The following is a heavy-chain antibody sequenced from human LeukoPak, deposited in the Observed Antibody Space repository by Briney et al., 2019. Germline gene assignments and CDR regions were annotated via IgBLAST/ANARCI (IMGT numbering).Heavy chain of an antibody. J-gene: IGHJ4*02. CDR1: GGSFSGYY. Sequence: PSETLSLTCAVYGGSFSGYYWSWIRQPPGKGLEWIGEINHSGSTNYNPSLKSRVTISVDTSKNQFSLKLSSVTAADTAVYYCARGAVLLWFGELPPQFDYWGQGTLVTVSS. CDR3: ARGAVLLWFGELPPQFDY. D-gene: IGHD3-10*01. V-gene: IGHV4-34*01. CDR2: INHSGST.